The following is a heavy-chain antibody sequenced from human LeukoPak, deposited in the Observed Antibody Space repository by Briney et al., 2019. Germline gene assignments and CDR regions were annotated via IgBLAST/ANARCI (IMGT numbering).Heavy chain of an antibody. CDR2: INPNSGGT. J-gene: IGHJ4*02. D-gene: IGHD1-26*01. V-gene: IGHV1-2*02. Sequence: ASVRVSCKDSGYTFTGYNMHWVRQAPGQGLEWMGWINPNSGGTNYAQKFQGRVTMTRDTSISTAYMELSRLRSDDTAVYYCARDKGGTYSGWGQGTLVTVSS. CDR3: ARDKGGTYSG. CDR1: GYTFTGYN.